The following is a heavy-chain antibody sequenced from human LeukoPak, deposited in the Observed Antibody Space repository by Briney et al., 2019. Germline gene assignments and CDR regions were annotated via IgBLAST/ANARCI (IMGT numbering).Heavy chain of an antibody. CDR1: GFTFSSYG. D-gene: IGHD1-26*01. Sequence: PGGSLRLSCAASGFTFSSYGMHWVRRAPGKGLEWVAFIRYDGSNKYYADSVKGRFIISRDNSKNTLYLQMNSLRAEDTAVYYCAKDARIVGATIAAYFQHWGQGTLVTVSS. V-gene: IGHV3-30*02. J-gene: IGHJ1*01. CDR2: IRYDGSNK. CDR3: AKDARIVGATIAAYFQH.